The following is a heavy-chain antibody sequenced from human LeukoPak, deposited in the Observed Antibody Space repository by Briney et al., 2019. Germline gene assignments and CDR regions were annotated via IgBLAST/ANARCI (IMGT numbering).Heavy chain of an antibody. V-gene: IGHV3-7*01. CDR2: IKHDGSDR. D-gene: IGHD1-20*01. CDR1: GFTFSTYW. CDR3: ARELITKWSCGDY. Sequence: GGSLRLSCAASGFTFSTYWMSWVRQAPGKGLEWVANIKHDGSDRNYVDSVRGRFTISRDNGKNLLHLQMNTLRAEDTAVYYCARELITKWSCGDYWGQGTPVTVSP. J-gene: IGHJ4*02.